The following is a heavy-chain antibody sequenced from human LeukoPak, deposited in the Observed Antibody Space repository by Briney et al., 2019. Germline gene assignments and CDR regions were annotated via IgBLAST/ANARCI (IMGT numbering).Heavy chain of an antibody. CDR2: ISYDRSNK. D-gene: IGHD3-22*01. CDR3: ARSRHSYDSSGFPHY. Sequence: GGSLRLSCAASGFTFSSYGMHWVRQAPGKGLEWVAVISYDRSNKYYADSVKGRFTISRDNSKNTLYLQMNSLRAEDTALYYCARSRHSYDSSGFPHYWGQGTLVTVSS. CDR1: GFTFSSYG. J-gene: IGHJ4*02. V-gene: IGHV3-30*03.